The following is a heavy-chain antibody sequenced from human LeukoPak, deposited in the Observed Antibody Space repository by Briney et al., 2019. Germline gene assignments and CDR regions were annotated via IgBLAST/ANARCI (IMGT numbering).Heavy chain of an antibody. J-gene: IGHJ5*01. CDR1: GGSISSYY. D-gene: IGHD1-26*01. Sequence: SSETLSLTCTVSGGSISSYYWSWIRQPPGKGLEWIGYIYYSGSTNYNPSLKSRVTISVDTSKNQFSLQLNSVTPEDTAVYYCARLVGASWFDSWGQGTLVTVSS. V-gene: IGHV4-59*12. CDR3: ARLVGASWFDS. CDR2: IYYSGST.